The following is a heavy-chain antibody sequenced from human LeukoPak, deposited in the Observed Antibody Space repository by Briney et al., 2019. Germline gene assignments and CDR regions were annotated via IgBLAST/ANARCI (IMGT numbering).Heavy chain of an antibody. CDR2: VSYAGRT. Sequence: SETLSLTCTVSGGGSINGHYWSWIRQPPGKGLEWIGFVSYAGRTKYNPSLQSRVTISVATSENNFSLKLTSVTTADTAVYYCARLLDNDSSGDPDTFDMWGQGTVIIVSS. D-gene: IGHD3-22*01. CDR1: GGGSINGHY. CDR3: ARLLDNDSSGDPDTFDM. V-gene: IGHV4-59*11. J-gene: IGHJ3*02.